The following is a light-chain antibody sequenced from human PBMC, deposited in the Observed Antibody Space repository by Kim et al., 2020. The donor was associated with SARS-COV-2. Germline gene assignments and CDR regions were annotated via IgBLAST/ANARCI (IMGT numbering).Light chain of an antibody. Sequence: EIVMTQSPVTLSVSPGERATLSCRASQSVGSNLAWYQQKSGQAPRLLIYGASIRATGIPVRFSGSGSGTEFTLTISGLQSEDFAVYYCQQYGNWPTYTFGQGTKLEI. V-gene: IGKV3D-15*01. CDR1: QSVGSN. J-gene: IGKJ2*01. CDR2: GAS. CDR3: QQYGNWPTYT.